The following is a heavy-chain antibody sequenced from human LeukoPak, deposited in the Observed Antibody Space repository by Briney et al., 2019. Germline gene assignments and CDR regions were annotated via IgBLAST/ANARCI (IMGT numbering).Heavy chain of an antibody. Sequence: PSETLSLTCTVSGGSISSYYWSWIRQPPGKGLEWIGYIYYSGSTNYNPSLKSRVTISVDTSKNQFSLKLSSVTAADTAVYYCARGAVVLGYCTNGVCYPFDYWGQGTLVTVSS. V-gene: IGHV4-59*12. CDR3: ARGAVVLGYCTNGVCYPFDY. CDR1: GGSISSYY. D-gene: IGHD2-8*01. J-gene: IGHJ4*02. CDR2: IYYSGST.